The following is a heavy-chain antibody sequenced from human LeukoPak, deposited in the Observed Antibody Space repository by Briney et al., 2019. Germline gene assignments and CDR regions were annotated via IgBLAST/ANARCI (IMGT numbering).Heavy chain of an antibody. CDR2: IYYSGST. CDR1: GGSISSGGYS. D-gene: IGHD3-16*01. Sequence: SETLSLTCTVSGGSISSGGYSWSWIRQHPGKGLEWIGYIYYSGSTYYNPSLKSRVTISVDTSKNQFSLKLSSVTAADTAVYYCARGLGGGGRGDYYYYYMDVWGKGTTVTVSS. CDR3: ARGLGGGGRGDYYYYYMDV. J-gene: IGHJ6*03. V-gene: IGHV4-31*03.